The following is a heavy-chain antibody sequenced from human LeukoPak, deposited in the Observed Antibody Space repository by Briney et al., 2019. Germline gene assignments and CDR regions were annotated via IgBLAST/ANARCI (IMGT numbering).Heavy chain of an antibody. D-gene: IGHD3-16*01. CDR2: IYSGGST. Sequence: GGSLRLSCAASGFTVSSNYMSWVRQAPGKGLEWVSVIYSGGSTYYADSVKGRFTISRDNSKNTLYLQMNSLRAEDTAVYYCARDGGIYGAGAFDIWGQGTMVTVSS. CDR3: ARDGGIYGAGAFDI. CDR1: GFTVSSNY. V-gene: IGHV3-53*01. J-gene: IGHJ3*02.